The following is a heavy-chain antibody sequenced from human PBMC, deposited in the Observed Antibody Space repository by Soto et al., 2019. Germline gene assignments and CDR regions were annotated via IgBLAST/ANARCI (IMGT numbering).Heavy chain of an antibody. J-gene: IGHJ5*02. CDR1: GFTFSSSS. Sequence: GGSLRLSCAASGFTFSSSSMNWVRQAPGKGLEWVSCISSSGTYICYADSVKGRFTISRDNAQNSLYLQMNSLRAEDTAVYYCARDLSYDSHWFDPWGQGALVTVS. CDR3: ARDLSYDSHWFDP. D-gene: IGHD5-12*01. CDR2: ISSSGTYI. V-gene: IGHV3-21*01.